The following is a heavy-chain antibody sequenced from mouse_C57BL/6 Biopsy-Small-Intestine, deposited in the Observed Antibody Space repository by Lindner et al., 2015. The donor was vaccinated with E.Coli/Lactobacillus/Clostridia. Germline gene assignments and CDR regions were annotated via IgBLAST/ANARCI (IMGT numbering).Heavy chain of an antibody. J-gene: IGHJ1*01. CDR2: INTDNGNI. Sequence: SVKVSCKASGYTFTSYAMHWVRQAPGQTLEWMGWINTDNGNIKYSQKFQGRVTITMDTSARTAYMELSSLRSEDTAVYYCARATTMGGDFYFGMAVWGQGTTVTVSS. D-gene: IGHD1-1*01. CDR3: ARATTMGGDFYFGMAV. CDR1: GYTFTSYA. V-gene: IGHV1-84*02.